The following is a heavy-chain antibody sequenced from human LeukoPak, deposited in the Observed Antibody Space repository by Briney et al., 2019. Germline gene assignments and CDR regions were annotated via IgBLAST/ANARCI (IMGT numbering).Heavy chain of an antibody. CDR1: GFTFRSYW. J-gene: IGHJ5*02. Sequence: PGGSLRLSCAASGFTFRSYWMHWVRQAPGKGLAWVSRINSDGSSISYADAVKGRFTISRDNAKNTVYLQMNSLRVEDTAVYYCTRDQAGGSYTFWFDPWGQGTLVTVSS. CDR3: TRDQAGGSYTFWFDP. D-gene: IGHD3-16*01. CDR2: INSDGSSI. V-gene: IGHV3-74*01.